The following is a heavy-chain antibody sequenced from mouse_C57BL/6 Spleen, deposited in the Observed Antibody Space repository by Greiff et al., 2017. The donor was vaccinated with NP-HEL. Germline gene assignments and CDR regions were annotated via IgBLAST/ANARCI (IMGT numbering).Heavy chain of an antibody. J-gene: IGHJ2*01. CDR2: IDPSDSYT. D-gene: IGHD2-2*01. Sequence: VQLQQPGAELVKPGASVKLSCKASGYTFTSYWMQWVKQRPGQGLEWIGEIDPSDSYTNYNQKFKGKATLTVDTSSSTAYMQLSSLTSEDSAVYYCAREGWLRPWGQGTTLTVAS. V-gene: IGHV1-50*01. CDR3: AREGWLRP. CDR1: GYTFTSYW.